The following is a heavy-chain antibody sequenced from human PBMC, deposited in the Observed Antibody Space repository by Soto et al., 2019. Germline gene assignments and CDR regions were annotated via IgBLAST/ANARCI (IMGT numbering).Heavy chain of an antibody. D-gene: IGHD3-22*01. V-gene: IGHV3-33*01. CDR2: IWYDGSNK. CDR3: AREDYYYDSSGYSYYFDY. Sequence: QVQLVESGGGVVQPGRSLRLSCAASGCTFSSYGMHWVRQAPGKGLEWVAVIWYDGSNKYYADSVKGRFTISRDNSKNTLYLQMNSLRAEDTAVYYCAREDYYYDSSGYSYYFDYWGQGTLVTVSS. CDR1: GCTFSSYG. J-gene: IGHJ4*02.